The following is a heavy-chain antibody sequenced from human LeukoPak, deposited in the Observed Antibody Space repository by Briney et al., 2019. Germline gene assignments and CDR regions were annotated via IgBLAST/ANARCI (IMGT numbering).Heavy chain of an antibody. V-gene: IGHV3-48*03. CDR2: ISSSGSTI. CDR1: GFTFSSYE. Sequence: GGSLRLSCAASGFTFSSYEMNWVRQAPGKGLEWVSYISSSGSTIYYADPVKGRFTISRDNAKNSLYLQMNSLRAEDTAVYYCARGNYCTNGVCFGLDYWGQGTLVTVSS. D-gene: IGHD2-8*01. CDR3: ARGNYCTNGVCFGLDY. J-gene: IGHJ4*02.